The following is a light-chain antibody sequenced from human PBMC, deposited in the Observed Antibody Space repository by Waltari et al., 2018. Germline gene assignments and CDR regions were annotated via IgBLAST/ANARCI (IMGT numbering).Light chain of an antibody. V-gene: IGKV1-8*01. J-gene: IGKJ1*01. CDR2: AAS. CDR3: QQYYSYPRT. Sequence: AIRMTQSPSSFSASTGDRVTITCRASKGISSYLAWYQQKPGKAPKLLSYAASTLQSGVPSRFSGSGSGTDFTLTISCLQSEDCATYYCQQYYSYPRTFGQGTKVEIK. CDR1: KGISSY.